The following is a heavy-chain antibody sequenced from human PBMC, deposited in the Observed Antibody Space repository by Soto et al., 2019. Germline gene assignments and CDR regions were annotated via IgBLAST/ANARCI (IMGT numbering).Heavy chain of an antibody. J-gene: IGHJ6*02. V-gene: IGHV1-3*01. Sequence: CVINAPGQRLEWMGWINAGNGNTKYSQKFQGRVTITRDTSASTAYMELSSLRSEDTAVYYCASSHCGGDCYSYYYYGMDVWGQGTTVTVS. CDR3: ASSHCGGDCYSYYYYGMDV. D-gene: IGHD2-21*02. CDR2: INAGNGNT.